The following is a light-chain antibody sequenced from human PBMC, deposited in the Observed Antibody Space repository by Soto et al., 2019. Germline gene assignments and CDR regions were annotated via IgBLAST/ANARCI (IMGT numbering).Light chain of an antibody. V-gene: IGKV3-15*01. J-gene: IGKJ1*01. CDR2: DAS. Sequence: EVVMTQSPATLSVSPGERATLSCRASQTIGSNLAWYQQRPGQPPRLLIYDASIRATDIPARFTGSGSGTEFTLTISSLQSADSAVYYCQQYNHWPPTWTFGQGTKVDIK. CDR3: QQYNHWPPTWT. CDR1: QTIGSN.